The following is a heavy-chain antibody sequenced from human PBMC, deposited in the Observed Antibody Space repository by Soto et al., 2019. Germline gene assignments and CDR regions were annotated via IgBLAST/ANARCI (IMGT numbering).Heavy chain of an antibody. CDR3: ARGYSYGSRFFDY. Sequence: SVKVSCKASGGTFSCYSISWVRQAPGQGLKWMGGIIPIFGTANYAQKFQGRVTITADESTSTAYMELSSLRSEDTAVYYCARGYSYGSRFFDYWGQGTLVTVSS. J-gene: IGHJ4*02. CDR1: GGTFSCYS. D-gene: IGHD5-18*01. CDR2: IIPIFGTA. V-gene: IGHV1-69*13.